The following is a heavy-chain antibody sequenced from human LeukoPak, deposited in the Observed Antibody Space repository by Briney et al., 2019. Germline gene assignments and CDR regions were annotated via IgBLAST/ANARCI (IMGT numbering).Heavy chain of an antibody. V-gene: IGHV4-38-2*02. CDR3: ARVPLWFGDSYFDY. Sequence: PSETLSLTCTVSGYSISSGYYWGRIRQPPGKGLEWIGSIYHSGSTYYNPSPKSRVTISVDTSKSQFSLNLSSVTAADTAVHYCARVPLWFGDSYFDYWGQGTLVTVSS. CDR2: IYHSGST. CDR1: GYSISSGYY. D-gene: IGHD3-10*01. J-gene: IGHJ4*02.